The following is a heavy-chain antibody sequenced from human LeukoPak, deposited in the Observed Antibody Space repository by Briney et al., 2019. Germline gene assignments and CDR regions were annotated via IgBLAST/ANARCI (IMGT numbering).Heavy chain of an antibody. CDR2: TYYRSNWYH. CDR3: ARLLAGTIDY. D-gene: IGHD6-19*01. Sequence: SPTLSLTFAISGDSVSINNAAWIWVRQSPGRGLEWLGSTYYRSNWYHDYAVGGKSRITINPDTSKNQFSLQLNSVTPEDTAVYYCARLLAGTIDYWGRGTLVTVSS. CDR1: GDSVSINNAA. J-gene: IGHJ4*02. V-gene: IGHV6-1*01.